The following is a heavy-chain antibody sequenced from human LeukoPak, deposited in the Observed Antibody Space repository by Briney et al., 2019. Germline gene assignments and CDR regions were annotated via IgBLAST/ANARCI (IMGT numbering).Heavy chain of an antibody. Sequence: QAGGSLRLSCAASGFTLSSYAMSWVRQAPGKGREWVSSISGSGGSTYYADSVKGRFTISRDNSKNTLYLQMNSLRAEDTAVYYCAKTWGSKGRRDYYFNYWGQGTLVTVSS. CDR3: AKTWGSKGRRDYYFNY. D-gene: IGHD3-10*01. J-gene: IGHJ4*02. CDR2: ISGSGGST. CDR1: GFTLSSYA. V-gene: IGHV3-23*01.